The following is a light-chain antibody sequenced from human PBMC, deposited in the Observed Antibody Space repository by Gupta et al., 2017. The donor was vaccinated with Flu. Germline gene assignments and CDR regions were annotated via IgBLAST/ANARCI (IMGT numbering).Light chain of an antibody. CDR2: AAS. Sequence: RSSLSASTGDRVTITCRASQGISSYLAWYQQKPGKAPKLLIYAASTLQSGVPSRFSGSGSGTDFTLTISCLQSEDFATYYCQQYYSYPRTFGQGTKLEIK. J-gene: IGKJ2*01. CDR1: QGISSY. CDR3: QQYYSYPRT. V-gene: IGKV1-8*01.